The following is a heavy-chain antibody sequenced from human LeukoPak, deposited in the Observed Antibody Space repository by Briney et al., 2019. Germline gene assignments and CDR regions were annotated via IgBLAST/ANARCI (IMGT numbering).Heavy chain of an antibody. D-gene: IGHD3-22*01. J-gene: IGHJ3*02. CDR1: GFTFSIYA. Sequence: GGSLRLSCAASGFTFSIYAMTWVRQAPGKGLEWVSAISGSAGSTYYADSVKGRFTISRDNSKNTLYLQMNSLRAEDTAVYYCAKPHYDSSGLDAFDIWGKGTMVTVSS. CDR3: AKPHYDSSGLDAFDI. CDR2: ISGSAGST. V-gene: IGHV3-23*01.